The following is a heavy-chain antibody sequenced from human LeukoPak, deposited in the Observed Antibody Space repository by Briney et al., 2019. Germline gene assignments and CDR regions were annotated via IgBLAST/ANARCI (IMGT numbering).Heavy chain of an antibody. CDR3: ARLIRGSGTYFNYEYFQH. J-gene: IGHJ1*01. CDR2: IYSGGTT. CDR1: GFTVSSNF. D-gene: IGHD3-10*01. V-gene: IGHV3-53*01. Sequence: GGSLRLSCAASGFTVSSNFMSWVRQAPGKGLEWVSVIYSGGTTYYAASLKGRFTISRDSSKNTLYLQMNSLRADDTAVYYCARLIRGSGTYFNYEYFQHWGQGTLVTVSS.